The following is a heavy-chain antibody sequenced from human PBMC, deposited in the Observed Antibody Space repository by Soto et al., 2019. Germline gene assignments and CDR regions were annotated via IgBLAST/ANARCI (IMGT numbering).Heavy chain of an antibody. J-gene: IGHJ6*02. CDR2: ISSSSTYI. Sequence: EVQLVESGGGLVKPGGSLRLSCAASGFTFSSYSMNWVRQAPGKGLEWVSCISSSSTYIYYADSVKGRFTVSRDNAKNSQYLQLNSLRAEDTAMYYCAKGIAVRHGMDVWGQGTTVTVSS. CDR1: GFTFSSYS. V-gene: IGHV3-21*02. D-gene: IGHD6-19*01. CDR3: AKGIAVRHGMDV.